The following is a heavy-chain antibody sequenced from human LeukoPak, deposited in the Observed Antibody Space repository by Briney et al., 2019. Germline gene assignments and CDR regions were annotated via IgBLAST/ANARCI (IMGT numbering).Heavy chain of an antibody. Sequence: SVKVSCKASGGTFSSYAISWVRQAPGQGLEWMGRIIPIFGTANYAQKFQGRVTITTDESTSTAYMELSSLRSEDTAVYYCERQFYGSGSFSEYFQHWGQGTLVTVSS. CDR2: IIPIFGTA. CDR1: GGTFSSYA. CDR3: ERQFYGSGSFSEYFQH. V-gene: IGHV1-69*05. D-gene: IGHD3-10*01. J-gene: IGHJ1*01.